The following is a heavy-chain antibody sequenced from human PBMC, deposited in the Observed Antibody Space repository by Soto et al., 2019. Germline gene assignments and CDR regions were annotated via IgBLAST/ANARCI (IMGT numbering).Heavy chain of an antibody. CDR2: IIPILGIA. CDR3: ARGGIAAAGTWFDP. V-gene: IGHV1-69*02. J-gene: IGHJ5*02. Sequence: QVQLVQSGAEVKKPGSSVKVSCKASGGTFSSYTISWVRQAPGQGLEWMGRIIPILGIANYAQKFQGRVTITADKSTSTAYTELSSLRSEDTAVYYCARGGIAAAGTWFDPWGQGTLVTVSS. D-gene: IGHD6-13*01. CDR1: GGTFSSYT.